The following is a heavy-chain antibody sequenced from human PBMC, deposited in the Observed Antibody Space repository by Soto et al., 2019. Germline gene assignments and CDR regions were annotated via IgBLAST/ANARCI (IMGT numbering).Heavy chain of an antibody. CDR3: ARVTGHYYYGMDV. CDR2: IYHSGST. D-gene: IGHD3-10*01. CDR1: GGSISSSNW. Sequence: QVQLQESGPGLVKPSGTLSLTCAVSGGSISSSNWWSWVRQPPGKGLEWIGEIYHSGSTNYNPSPKGRVTISVDKSKNQFSLKLSSVTAADTAVYYCARVTGHYYYGMDVWGQGTTVTVSS. J-gene: IGHJ6*02. V-gene: IGHV4-4*02.